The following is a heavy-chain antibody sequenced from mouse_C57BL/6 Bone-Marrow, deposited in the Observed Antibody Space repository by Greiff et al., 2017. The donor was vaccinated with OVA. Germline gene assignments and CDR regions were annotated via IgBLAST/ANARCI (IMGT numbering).Heavy chain of an antibody. CDR1: GYTFTSYG. CDR3: AREDWDYFDY. CDR2: IYPRSGNT. V-gene: IGHV1-81*01. D-gene: IGHD4-1*01. Sequence: LVESGAELARPGASVKLSCKASGYTFTSYGISWVKQRTGQGLEWIGEIYPRSGNTYYNEKFKGKATLTADKSSSTAYMELRSLTSEDSAVYFCAREDWDYFDYWGQGTTLTVSS. J-gene: IGHJ2*01.